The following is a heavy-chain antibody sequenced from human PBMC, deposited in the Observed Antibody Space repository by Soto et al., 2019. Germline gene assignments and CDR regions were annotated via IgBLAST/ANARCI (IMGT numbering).Heavy chain of an antibody. D-gene: IGHD2-21*01. CDR1: GFTFSTYA. CDR2: ISSSSDDL. J-gene: IGHJ4*02. CDR3: ARQVWDYYSSYFDY. V-gene: IGHV3-48*02. Sequence: GGSLRLSCAASGFTFSTYAMNWVRQAPGKGLEWLSYISSSSDDLYYADSVKGRITISRDNAKNSLYLQMSSLREEDTAVYYCARQVWDYYSSYFDYWGQGTLVTVSS.